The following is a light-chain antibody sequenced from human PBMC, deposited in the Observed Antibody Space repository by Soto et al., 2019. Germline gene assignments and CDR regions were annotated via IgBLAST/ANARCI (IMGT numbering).Light chain of an antibody. CDR2: GAS. Sequence: EIVLTQSPGTLSLSPGEIATLSFRASQSVSNNYLAWYQQKPGQAPRLLIYGASNRATGIPGRFSGSGSGTDFTLTITRLEPEDFAVYYCHQYGSAPWTFGQGTKVDIK. V-gene: IGKV3-20*01. CDR1: QSVSNNY. J-gene: IGKJ1*01. CDR3: HQYGSAPWT.